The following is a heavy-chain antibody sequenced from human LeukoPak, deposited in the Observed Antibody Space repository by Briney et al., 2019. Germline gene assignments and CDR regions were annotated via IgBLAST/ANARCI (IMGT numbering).Heavy chain of an antibody. CDR1: GFTFSDYY. J-gene: IGHJ5*02. V-gene: IGHV3-11*01. D-gene: IGHD3-9*01. CDR2: ISRGGNSV. Sequence: KPGGSLRLSCAASGFTFSDYYMGWIRQAPGTGLEWVSSISRGGNSVYYADSVRGRFTISRDNAKNSLYLQMNSLRAEDTALYYCARGLGPYNWFDPWGQGTLVTVSS. CDR3: ARGLGPYNWFDP.